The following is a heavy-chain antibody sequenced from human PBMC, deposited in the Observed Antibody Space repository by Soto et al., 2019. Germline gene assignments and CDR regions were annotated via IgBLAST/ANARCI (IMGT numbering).Heavy chain of an antibody. CDR1: GYTFTING. CDR2: ISPDNGNT. J-gene: IGHJ6*02. V-gene: IGHV1-18*01. CDR3: ARALGYSGYAGMDV. D-gene: IGHD5-12*01. Sequence: QVQLVQSGGEVKNPGASVKVSCKPPGYTFTINGINWVRKAPGQGLEWMGWISPDNGNTNYAQKLQSRVTMTTDTSTSTAYMELRSLRSDDTAVYYCARALGYSGYAGMDVWGQGTTVTVSS.